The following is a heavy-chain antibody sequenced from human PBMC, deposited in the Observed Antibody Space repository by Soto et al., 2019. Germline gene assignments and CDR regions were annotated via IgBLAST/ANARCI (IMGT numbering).Heavy chain of an antibody. CDR2: IIPILGIA. CDR1: GGTFSSYT. V-gene: IGHV1-69*02. J-gene: IGHJ3*02. Sequence: SVKVSCKASGGTFSSYTISWVRQAPGQGLEWMGRIIPILGIANYAQKFQGRVTITADKSTSTAYMELRSLRSDDTAVYYCARGFQTTYYYDSSGSHVAFDIWGQGTMVTVSS. D-gene: IGHD3-22*01. CDR3: ARGFQTTYYYDSSGSHVAFDI.